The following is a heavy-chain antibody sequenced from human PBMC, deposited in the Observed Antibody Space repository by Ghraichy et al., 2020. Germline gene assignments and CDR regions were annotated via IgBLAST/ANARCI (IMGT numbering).Heavy chain of an antibody. CDR2: IYYSGST. Sequence: SETLSLTCSVSGGSITNYYWNWIRQSPGKGLEWIGYIYYSGSTNYNPSIRSRVTISLDTSKNQFSLNLNSVTAADTAIYYCARFPESYYYESLSWFDPWGQGTLVTVSS. CDR3: ARFPESYYYESLSWFDP. CDR1: GGSITNYY. V-gene: IGHV4-59*01. J-gene: IGHJ5*02. D-gene: IGHD3-22*01.